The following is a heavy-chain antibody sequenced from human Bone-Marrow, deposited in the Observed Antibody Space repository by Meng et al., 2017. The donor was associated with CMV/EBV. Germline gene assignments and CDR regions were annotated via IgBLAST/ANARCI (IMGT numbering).Heavy chain of an antibody. J-gene: IGHJ4*02. D-gene: IGHD3-10*01. CDR3: AKDRGGSGSYEVDY. CDR1: GFTFSSYA. V-gene: IGHV3-30*02. Sequence: GGSLRLSCAASGFTFSSYAMHWVRQAPGKGLEWVAFIRYDGSNKYYADSVKGRFTISRDNSKNTLYLQMNSLRAEDTAVYYCAKDRGGSGSYEVDYWGQGTLVTGSS. CDR2: IRYDGSNK.